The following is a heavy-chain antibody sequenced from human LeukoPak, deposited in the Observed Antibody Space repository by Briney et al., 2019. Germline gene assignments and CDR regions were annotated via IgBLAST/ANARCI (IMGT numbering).Heavy chain of an antibody. Sequence: GGSLRLSCAASGFTFNKYWMSWVRQAPGKGLEWVTFIGYDGRNKYYADSVKGRFTISRDNSKNTLYLQMNSLRAEDTAVYYCAKDNAYYYADYWGQGTLVTVSS. CDR2: IGYDGRNK. CDR1: GFTFNKYW. D-gene: IGHD3-10*01. V-gene: IGHV3-30*02. CDR3: AKDNAYYYADY. J-gene: IGHJ4*02.